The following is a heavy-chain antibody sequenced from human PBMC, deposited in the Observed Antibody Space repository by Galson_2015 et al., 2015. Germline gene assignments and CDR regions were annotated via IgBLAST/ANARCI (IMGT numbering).Heavy chain of an antibody. D-gene: IGHD5-18*01. V-gene: IGHV3-33*01. J-gene: IGHJ4*02. CDR2: IWYDGSRQ. Sequence: SLRLSCAASGFTFGSYGMHWVRQAPGKGLEWLADIWYDGSRQYYADSVKGRFTISRDNPKNTLYLQMNSLRAEDTAVYYCARGLPWHVDCWGQGTLVTVSS. CDR1: GFTFGSYG. CDR3: ARGLPWHVDC.